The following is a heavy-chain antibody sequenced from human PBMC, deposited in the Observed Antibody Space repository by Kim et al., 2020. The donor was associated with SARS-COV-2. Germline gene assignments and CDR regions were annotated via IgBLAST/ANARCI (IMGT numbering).Heavy chain of an antibody. D-gene: IGHD2-21*01. CDR2: TYYSEST. Sequence: SETLSLTCTVSGGSMNYYYWSWIRQPPGKGLEWIGYTYYSESTNYNPSLKSRVTISLDTSKNQFSLKLTSVTAADTALYYCARAKIATVHSWGQGTLCTVSS. V-gene: IGHV4-59*01. CDR1: GGSMNYYY. CDR3: ARAKIATVHS. J-gene: IGHJ4*02.